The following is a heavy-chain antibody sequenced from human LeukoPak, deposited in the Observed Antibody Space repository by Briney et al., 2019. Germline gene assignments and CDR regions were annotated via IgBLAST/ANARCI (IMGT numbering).Heavy chain of an antibody. V-gene: IGHV3-7*03. CDR2: IRQDGDTK. Sequence: GGSLRLSCAASGFSFNSDWMDWVRQAPGKGLEWVANIRQDGDTKYYVDSVKGRFTISRDNSKNTLYLQMNSLRAEDTAVYYCASHSGSYTISPFDNWGQGTLVTVSS. CDR1: GFSFNSDW. D-gene: IGHD1-26*01. CDR3: ASHSGSYTISPFDN. J-gene: IGHJ4*02.